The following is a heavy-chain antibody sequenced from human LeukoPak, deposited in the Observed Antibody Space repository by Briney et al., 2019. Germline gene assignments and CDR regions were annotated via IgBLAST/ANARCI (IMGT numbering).Heavy chain of an antibody. CDR3: ARDSGSSDYFDY. CDR1: GFTFSSYA. CDR2: ISYDGSNK. Sequence: GRSLRLSCAASGFTFSSYAMHWVRQAPGKGLEWVAVISYDGSNKYYADSVKGRFTISRDNSKNTLYLQMNSLRAGDTAVYYCARDSGSSDYFDYWGQGTLVTVSS. J-gene: IGHJ4*02. V-gene: IGHV3-30-3*01. D-gene: IGHD2-2*01.